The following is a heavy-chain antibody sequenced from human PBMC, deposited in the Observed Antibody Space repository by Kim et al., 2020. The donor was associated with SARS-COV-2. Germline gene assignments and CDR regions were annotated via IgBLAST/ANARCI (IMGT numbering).Heavy chain of an antibody. V-gene: IGHV1-18*01. D-gene: IGHD6-19*01. Sequence: AQKIQGKGTITTDTSTSTAYMALRSLRTNDTAVYYCARDRFPGIAVYFDYWGQGTLVTVSS. J-gene: IGHJ4*02. CDR3: ARDRFPGIAVYFDY.